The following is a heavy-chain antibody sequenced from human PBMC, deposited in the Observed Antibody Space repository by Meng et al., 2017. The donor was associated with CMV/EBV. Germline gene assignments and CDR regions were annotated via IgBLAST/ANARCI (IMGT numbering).Heavy chain of an antibody. D-gene: IGHD3-16*01. CDR3: AGSRPGGGACDY. V-gene: IGHV4-4*07. J-gene: IGHJ4*02. CDR2: IQVFVHT. CDR1: GASIKTHN. Sequence: ESRPGLVKTPTSLAPTVIAPGASIKTHNWIWVRHPTGQGLEWIGLIQVFVHTVYNPSLKSRVTVSLDASKSQFSLTLNSVTAADTATYYCAGSRPGGGACDYWGQGILVTVSS.